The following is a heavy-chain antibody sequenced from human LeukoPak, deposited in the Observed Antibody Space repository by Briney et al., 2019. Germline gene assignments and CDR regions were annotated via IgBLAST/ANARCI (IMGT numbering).Heavy chain of an antibody. CDR3: ARVSGSFGGGFDP. CDR2: IHYSGRA. D-gene: IGHD1-26*01. CDR1: GGXISSGDYY. Sequence: SQTLSLTCTVSGGXISSGDYYWSWIRQPPGKGLEWIGYIHYSGRAYYNASLKSRLTISVETSKNQFSLKLSSVSATDTAVYYCARVSGSFGGGFDPWGQGTLVAVSS. J-gene: IGHJ5*02. V-gene: IGHV4-30-4*01.